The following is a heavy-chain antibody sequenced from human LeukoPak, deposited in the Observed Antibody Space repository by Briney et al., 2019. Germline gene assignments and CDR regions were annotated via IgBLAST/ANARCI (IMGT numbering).Heavy chain of an antibody. CDR1: GFSFSSYA. V-gene: IGHV3-74*01. J-gene: IGHJ4*02. CDR2: INSAGSYT. D-gene: IGHD3-22*01. Sequence: PGGSLRLSCAASGFSFSSYAMHWVRQAPGKGLVWVSRINSAGSYTTYADSVKGRFTISRDNAKNTLYLQMNSLTAEDTAVYYCAKDKAHYYYDSSGYYGYWGQGTLVTVSS. CDR3: AKDKAHYYYDSSGYYGY.